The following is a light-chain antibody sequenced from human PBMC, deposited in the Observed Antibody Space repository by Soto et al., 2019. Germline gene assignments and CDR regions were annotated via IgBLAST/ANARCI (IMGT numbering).Light chain of an antibody. CDR1: NSDVGGYKY. V-gene: IGLV2-8*01. CDR3: SSYAGSNILV. CDR2: EVN. J-gene: IGLJ2*01. Sequence: QSALTQPPSASGSPGQSVTISCTGTNSDVGGYKYVSWYQQHPGKAPKLIIYEVNKRPSGVPDRFSGSKSGNTASLTVSGLQAEDEAEYFCSSYAGSNILVFGGGTKLTVL.